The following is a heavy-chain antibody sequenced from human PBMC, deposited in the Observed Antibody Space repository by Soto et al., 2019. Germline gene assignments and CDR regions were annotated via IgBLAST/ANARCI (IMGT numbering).Heavy chain of an antibody. J-gene: IGHJ4*02. CDR2: IHYSGST. Sequence: SETLSLTCTVSGGSISSDDYYWTWVRQLPGKGLEWIGYIHYSGSTYYNPSLKSRLTISVDTSRNQFSLRLTSMTAADTAVYYCVRDSRGLLDWSFDWGQGTLVTVSS. CDR1: GGSISSDDYY. V-gene: IGHV4-31*03. CDR3: VRDSRGLLDWSFD. D-gene: IGHD3-3*01.